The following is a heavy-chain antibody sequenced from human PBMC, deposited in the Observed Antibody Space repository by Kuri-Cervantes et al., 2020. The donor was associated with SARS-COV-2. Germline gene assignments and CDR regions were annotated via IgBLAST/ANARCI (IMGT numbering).Heavy chain of an antibody. J-gene: IGHJ4*02. CDR2: IYYSGST. Sequence: GSLRLSCTVSGGSISSHYWSWIRQPPGKGLEWIGYIYYSGSTNYNPSLKSRVTISVDTSKNQFSLKLSSVTAADTAVYYCARDPREYYYDSSGTIRTEESYFDYWGQGTLVTVSS. CDR3: ARDPREYYYDSSGTIRTEESYFDY. V-gene: IGHV4-59*11. CDR1: GGSISSHY. D-gene: IGHD3-22*01.